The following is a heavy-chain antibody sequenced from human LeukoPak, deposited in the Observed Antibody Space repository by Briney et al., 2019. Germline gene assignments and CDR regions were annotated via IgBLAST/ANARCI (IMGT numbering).Heavy chain of an antibody. V-gene: IGHV4-34*01. CDR2: INHSGST. Sequence: SETLSLTCAVYGGSFSGYYWSWIRQPPGKGLEWIGEINHSGSTNYNPSLKNRVTISVDTSKNQFSLKLSSVTAADTAVYYCARRIAVAGTISWFDPWGQGTLVTVSS. D-gene: IGHD6-19*01. J-gene: IGHJ5*02. CDR3: ARRIAVAGTISWFDP. CDR1: GGSFSGYY.